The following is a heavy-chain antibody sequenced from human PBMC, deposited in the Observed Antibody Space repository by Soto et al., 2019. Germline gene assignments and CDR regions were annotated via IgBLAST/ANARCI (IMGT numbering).Heavy chain of an antibody. D-gene: IGHD2-2*01. J-gene: IGHJ4*02. CDR3: ARVINCSGPSCPPPYFDS. CDR1: GGSISSSNW. V-gene: IGHV4-4*02. Sequence: QVQLQESGPGLVKPSGTLSLTCAVSGGSISSSNWWSWVRQPPGKGLEWIGEIYHSGSTNYNPSLKGGVTISVDKSNTQFPLKLSLGPPGHAAVYFCARVINCSGPSCPPPYFDSWGQGTLVTVSS. CDR2: IYHSGST.